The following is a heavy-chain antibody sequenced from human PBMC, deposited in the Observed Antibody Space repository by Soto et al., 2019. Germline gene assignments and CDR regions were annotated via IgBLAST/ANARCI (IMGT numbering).Heavy chain of an antibody. CDR3: ARGRPALTTRRYTWLDP. V-gene: IGHV4-59*11. CDR1: GGSISNHY. D-gene: IGHD4-17*01. CDR2: IYYNGNT. J-gene: IGHJ5*02. Sequence: SETMSLTCTVSGGSISNHYWSWIRQPPGKGLEWIGYIYYNGNTNYNPPLKSRVTMSVDTSKNQISLKLSSVTAADTAVYYCARGRPALTTRRYTWLDPWGQGTLVTVSS.